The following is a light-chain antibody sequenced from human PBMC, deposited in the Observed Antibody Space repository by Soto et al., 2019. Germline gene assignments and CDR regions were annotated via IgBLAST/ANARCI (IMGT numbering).Light chain of an antibody. V-gene: IGLV2-14*01. CDR1: SSDVGGYNY. J-gene: IGLJ1*01. CDR3: SSYTSATNYV. CDR2: EVS. Sequence: QSVLTQPASVSGSPGQSITISCTGTSSDVGGYNYVSWYQHHPGKAPKLMIHEVSDRPSGISNRFSGSKSGNTASLTISGLQAEDEADYYCSSYTSATNYVFGTGTKVTVL.